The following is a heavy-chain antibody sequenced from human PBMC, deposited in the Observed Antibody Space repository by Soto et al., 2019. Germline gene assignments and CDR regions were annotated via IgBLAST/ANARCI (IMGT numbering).Heavy chain of an antibody. Sequence: QVQLVESGGGVVQPGGSLRLSCETSGFTFSRYGMQWVRQAPGKGLEWVALIWYDGSNIYYADSVKGRFTISRDNARKTRDLQMNRLRAEDTDVYYCARDVGHVAAAVTIDYWGQGTLVTVS. CDR2: IWYDGSNI. J-gene: IGHJ4*02. CDR3: ARDVGHVAAAVTIDY. CDR1: GFTFSRYG. D-gene: IGHD6-13*01. V-gene: IGHV3-33*01.